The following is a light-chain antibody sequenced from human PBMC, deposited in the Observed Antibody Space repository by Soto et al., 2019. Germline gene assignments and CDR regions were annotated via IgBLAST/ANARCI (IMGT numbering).Light chain of an antibody. CDR2: SDN. CDR1: TSNLGSNA. CDR3: SSHNTIGTLQV. Sequence: QSVLTQPPSASGTPGQRVTISCSGSTSNLGSNAVSWYQQLPGTAPKLLIYSDNQRPSRVPDRFSGSKSGTSASLAISGLQSEDEADYYCSSHNTIGTLQVFGPGTKLTVL. V-gene: IGLV1-44*01. J-gene: IGLJ1*01.